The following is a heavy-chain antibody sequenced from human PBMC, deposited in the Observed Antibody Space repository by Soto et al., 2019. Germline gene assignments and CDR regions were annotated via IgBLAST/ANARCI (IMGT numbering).Heavy chain of an antibody. CDR3: ARVREYCTSTSCYGNWFDP. V-gene: IGHV4-34*01. D-gene: IGHD2-2*01. CDR1: GGSFSGHY. CDR2: INHSGST. Sequence: PSETLSLTCAVYGGSFSGHYWSWIRQPPGKGLEWIGEINHSGSTNYNPSLKSRVTMSVDTSKNQLSLKLSSVTAADTAVYYCARVREYCTSTSCYGNWFDPWGQGTLVTVSS. J-gene: IGHJ5*02.